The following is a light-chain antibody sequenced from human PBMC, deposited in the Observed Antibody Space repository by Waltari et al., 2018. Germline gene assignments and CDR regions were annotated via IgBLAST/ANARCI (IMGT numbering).Light chain of an antibody. CDR1: HSLVYSDGNTY. J-gene: IGKJ2*01. CDR3: MQGTHWPYT. CDR2: KVS. Sequence: DVVMTQSPLSLPVTLGQPASISCRSSHSLVYSDGNTYLNWFQQRPGQSPRRLISKVSDRDSGVPDRFSGSGSGPDFTLRIRRVEAEDVGIYYCMQGTHWPYTFGQGTKLEIK. V-gene: IGKV2-30*01.